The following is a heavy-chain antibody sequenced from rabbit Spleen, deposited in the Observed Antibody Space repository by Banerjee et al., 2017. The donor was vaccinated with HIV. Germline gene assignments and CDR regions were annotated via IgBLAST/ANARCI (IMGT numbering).Heavy chain of an antibody. V-gene: IGHV1S40*01. J-gene: IGHJ6*01. D-gene: IGHD8-1*01. CDR3: ARDSGSSFSSYGMDL. CDR2: VYAGSSGST. Sequence: QSLEESGGDLVKPGASLTLTCTASGFSLSRDYYMCWVRQAPGTGLEWIACVYAGSSGSTYSATWAKGRFTISKTSSTTVTLQMTSLTAADTATYFCARDSGSSFSSYGMDLWGPGTLVTVS. CDR1: GFSLSRDYY.